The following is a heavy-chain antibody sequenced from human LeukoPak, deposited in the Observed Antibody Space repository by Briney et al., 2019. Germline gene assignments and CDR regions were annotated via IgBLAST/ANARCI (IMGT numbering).Heavy chain of an antibody. V-gene: IGHV4-31*03. Sequence: SETLSLTCTVSGGSISSGGYYWSWIRQHPGKGLEWIGYIYYSGSTYYSPSLKSRVTISVDTSKNQFSLKLSSVTAADTAVYYCARAGYGDYPGYYFDYWGQGTLVTVSS. CDR3: ARAGYGDYPGYYFDY. CDR2: IYYSGST. J-gene: IGHJ4*02. D-gene: IGHD4-17*01. CDR1: GGSISSGGYY.